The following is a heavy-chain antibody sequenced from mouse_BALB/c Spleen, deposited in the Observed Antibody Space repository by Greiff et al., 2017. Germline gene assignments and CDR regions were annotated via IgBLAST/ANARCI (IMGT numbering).Heavy chain of an antibody. D-gene: IGHD1-3*01. CDR1: GFTFSSYA. J-gene: IGHJ2*01. V-gene: IGHV5-9-4*01. CDR3: ARGNNHDFDY. CDR2: ISSGGSYT. Sequence: EVKLVESGGGLVKPGGSLKLSCAASGFTFSSYAMSWVRQSPEKRLEWVAEISSGGSYTYYPDTVTGRFTISRDNAKNTLYLEMSSLRSEDTAMYYCARGNNHDFDYWGQGTTLTVSS.